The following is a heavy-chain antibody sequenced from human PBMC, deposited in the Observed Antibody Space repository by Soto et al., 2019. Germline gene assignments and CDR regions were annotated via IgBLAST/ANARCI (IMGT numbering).Heavy chain of an antibody. CDR1: GGTFSSYA. J-gene: IGHJ6*01. V-gene: IGHV1-69*01. Sequence: QVQLVQSGAEVKKPGSSVKVSCKASGGTFSSYAISWVRQAPGQGLEWMGGIIPIFGTANYAQKFQGRVTITADESPSTAYMELSSLRSEDTAVYYCARASQGSGWYDNYYYGMDVWGQGTTVTVSS. CDR2: IIPIFGTA. D-gene: IGHD6-19*01. CDR3: ARASQGSGWYDNYYYGMDV.